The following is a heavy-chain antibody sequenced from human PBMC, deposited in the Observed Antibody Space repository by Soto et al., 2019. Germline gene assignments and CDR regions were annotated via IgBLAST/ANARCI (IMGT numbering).Heavy chain of an antibody. CDR2: IKSKTDGGTT. CDR1: GFTFSNAW. J-gene: IGHJ5*02. V-gene: IGHV3-15*07. CDR3: TAYCSGGSCYFAGWFDP. Sequence: GGSLRLSCAASGFTFSNAWMNWVRQAPGKGLEWVGRIKSKTDGGTTDYAAPVKGRFTISRDDSKNTLYLQMNSLKTEDTAVYYCTAYCSGGSCYFAGWFDPWGQGTLVTAPQ. D-gene: IGHD2-15*01.